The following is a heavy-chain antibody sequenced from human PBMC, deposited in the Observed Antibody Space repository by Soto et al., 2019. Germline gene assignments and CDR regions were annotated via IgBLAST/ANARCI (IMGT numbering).Heavy chain of an antibody. V-gene: IGHV3-48*03. CDR3: ARGFGGVPIAAAAFDY. Sequence: EVQLVESGGGLVQPGGSLRLSCAASGFTFSSYEMNWVRQAPGKGLEWVSYISSSGSIIYYADSVKGRFTISRDNAKNSLYLQMNSLRAEDTAVYYCARGFGGVPIAAAAFDYWGQGTLVTVSS. J-gene: IGHJ4*02. D-gene: IGHD6-13*01. CDR1: GFTFSSYE. CDR2: ISSSGSII.